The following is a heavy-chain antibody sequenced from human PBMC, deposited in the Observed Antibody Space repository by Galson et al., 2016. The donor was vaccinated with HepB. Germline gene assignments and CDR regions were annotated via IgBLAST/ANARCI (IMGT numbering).Heavy chain of an antibody. D-gene: IGHD3-16*02. J-gene: IGHJ6*02. CDR1: GYIFTTYD. Sequence: SVKVSCKASGYIFTTYDMHWVRQSPGQRPEWMGWISAGSGNTKYSQNSQDRVTITRDTSERTHYMELSSLTSEDTAVYYCARDLIGNLDVWGQGTTVTVSS. CDR3: ARDLIGNLDV. CDR2: ISAGSGNT. V-gene: IGHV1-3*01.